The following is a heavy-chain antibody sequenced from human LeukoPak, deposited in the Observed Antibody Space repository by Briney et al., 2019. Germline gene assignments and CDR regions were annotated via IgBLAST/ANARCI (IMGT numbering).Heavy chain of an antibody. J-gene: IGHJ4*02. Sequence: SVKVSCKASGGTFSSYAICWVRQAPGQGLEWMGGIIPIFGTANYAQKFQGRVTITTDESTSTAYMELSSLRSEDTAVYYCARAEYSYGYYFDYWGQGTLVTVSS. CDR2: IIPIFGTA. CDR3: ARAEYSYGYYFDY. D-gene: IGHD5-18*01. CDR1: GGTFSSYA. V-gene: IGHV1-69*05.